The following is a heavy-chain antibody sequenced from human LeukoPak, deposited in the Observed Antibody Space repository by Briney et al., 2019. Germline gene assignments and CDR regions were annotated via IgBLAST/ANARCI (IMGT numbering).Heavy chain of an antibody. CDR2: IRYDGSNK. CDR1: GFTFSSYG. V-gene: IGHV3-30*02. Sequence: GGSLRLSCAASGFTFSSYGMHWVRQAPGKGLEWVAFIRYDGSNKYYADSVKGRFTISRDNAKNSLYLQINSLRAEDTAVYYCAKGVQLERLSWIYFDYWGQGTLVTVSS. J-gene: IGHJ4*02. CDR3: AKGVQLERLSWIYFDY. D-gene: IGHD1-1*01.